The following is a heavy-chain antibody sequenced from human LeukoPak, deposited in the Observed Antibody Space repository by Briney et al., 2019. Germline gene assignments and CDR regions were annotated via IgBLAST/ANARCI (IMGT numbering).Heavy chain of an antibody. V-gene: IGHV3-23*01. J-gene: IGHJ6*03. CDR3: AKDTPDSSGYYSPYYYYYMDV. D-gene: IGHD3-22*01. Sequence: GGSLRLSCAASGFAFSSYAMSWVRQAPGKGLEWVSAISGSGGSTYYADSVKGRFTISRDNSKNTLYLQMNSLRAEDTAVYYCAKDTPDSSGYYSPYYYYYMDVWGKGTTVTVSS. CDR1: GFAFSSYA. CDR2: ISGSGGST.